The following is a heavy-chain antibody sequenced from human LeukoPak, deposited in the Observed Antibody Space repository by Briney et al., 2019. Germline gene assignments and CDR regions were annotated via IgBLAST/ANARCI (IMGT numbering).Heavy chain of an antibody. CDR1: GGTFSSYA. Sequence: SVKVSCKASGGTFSSYAISWVRQAPGQGLEWMGGIIPTFGTANYAQKFQGRVTITADESTSTAYMELSSLRSEDTAVYCCASAELRFLEWLAGYWGQGTLVTVSS. CDR3: ASAELRFLEWLAGY. J-gene: IGHJ4*02. D-gene: IGHD3-3*01. CDR2: IIPTFGTA. V-gene: IGHV1-69*13.